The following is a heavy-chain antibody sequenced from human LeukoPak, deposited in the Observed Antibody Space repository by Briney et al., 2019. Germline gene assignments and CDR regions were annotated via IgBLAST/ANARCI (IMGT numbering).Heavy chain of an antibody. J-gene: IGHJ2*01. CDR3: AREPGGTYYNSSGHAVYCFFEL. CDR2: IFYSVNT. CDR1: GDSKRSYY. V-gene: IGHV4-59*01. D-gene: IGHD3-22*01. Sequence: SETLSLTCTVSGDSKRSYYENWIRQPPGKGLEWIGYIFYSVNTNYNPSLKSRATISVDTSKNQFSLKLSSVTAADTAVYYCAREPGGTYYNSSGHAVYCFFELWGPSTLGTVSS.